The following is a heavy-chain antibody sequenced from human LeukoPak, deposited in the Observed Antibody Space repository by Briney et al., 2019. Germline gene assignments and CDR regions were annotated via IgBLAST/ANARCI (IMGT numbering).Heavy chain of an antibody. Sequence: AASVKVSCTASGYTFTSYGISWVRQAPGQGLEWMGWISDYNGNKNYAQKLKGRVTMTTDTSTSTAYMELRSLRSDDTAVYYCARGRITIFGVVSSDFDYWGQGTLVTVSS. CDR2: ISDYNGNK. J-gene: IGHJ4*02. CDR1: GYTFTSYG. V-gene: IGHV1-18*04. D-gene: IGHD3-3*01. CDR3: ARGRITIFGVVSSDFDY.